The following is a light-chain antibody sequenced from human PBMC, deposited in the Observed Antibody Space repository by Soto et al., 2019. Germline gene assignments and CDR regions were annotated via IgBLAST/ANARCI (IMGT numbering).Light chain of an antibody. V-gene: IGLV2-14*01. CDR1: ANDVGGYGY. CDR3: SSYTTSSTWV. Sequence: QSVLTQPASVSGSPGQSITISCTGTANDVGGYGYVSWYQQHPGKAPKVNIYEVINRPSGVSDRFSGSKSGNTASLTISGLQAEDEADYHCSSYTTSSTWVFGGGTKLTVL. CDR2: EVI. J-gene: IGLJ2*01.